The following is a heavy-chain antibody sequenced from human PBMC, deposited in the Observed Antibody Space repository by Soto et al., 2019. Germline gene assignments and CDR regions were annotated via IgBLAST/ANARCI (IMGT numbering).Heavy chain of an antibody. D-gene: IGHD3-9*01. V-gene: IGHV4-59*08. CDR1: GGSISSYY. CDR3: ARVLRERSGFTGSLDYYYYYYMDV. CDR2: IYYSGNT. Sequence: SETLSLTCTVSGGSISSYYWSWFRQPPGKGLEWIGYIYYSGNTNYNPSLKSRVTISVDTSKNQFSLKLSSVTAADTAVYYCARVLRERSGFTGSLDYYYYYYMDVWGKGTTVTVSS. J-gene: IGHJ6*03.